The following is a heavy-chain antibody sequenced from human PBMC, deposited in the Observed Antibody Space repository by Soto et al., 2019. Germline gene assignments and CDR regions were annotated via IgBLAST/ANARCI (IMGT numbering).Heavy chain of an antibody. V-gene: IGHV4-31*03. CDR1: GGSISSGGYY. Sequence: PSETLSLTCTVSGGSISSGGYYWSWIRQHPGKGLEWIGYIYYSGSTYYNPSLKSRVTISVDTSKNQFSLKLSSVTAADTAVYYCARGPPPKWSASYYYGMDVWGQGTTVTVSS. J-gene: IGHJ6*02. CDR2: IYYSGST. D-gene: IGHD2-15*01. CDR3: ARGPPPKWSASYYYGMDV.